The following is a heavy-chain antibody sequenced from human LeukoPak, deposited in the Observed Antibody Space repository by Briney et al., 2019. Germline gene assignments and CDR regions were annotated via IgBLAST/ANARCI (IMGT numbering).Heavy chain of an antibody. Sequence: SQTLSLTCTVSGGSISSGGYYWRWIRQHPGKGLEWIGYIYYSGSTYYNPSLKSRVIISVDTSKNQFSLKLSSVTAADTAAYYCAKGRSLGYFDYWGQGTLVTVSS. V-gene: IGHV4-31*03. CDR2: IYYSGST. CDR1: GGSISSGGYY. J-gene: IGHJ4*02. D-gene: IGHD3-16*01. CDR3: AKGRSLGYFDY.